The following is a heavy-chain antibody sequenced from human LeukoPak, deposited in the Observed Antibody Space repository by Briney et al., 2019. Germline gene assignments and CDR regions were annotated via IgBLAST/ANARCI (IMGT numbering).Heavy chain of an antibody. CDR3: AKNGGGFLEGYFNWVRP. J-gene: IGHJ5*02. CDR1: GGSISSYY. Sequence: PSETLSLTCTVSGGSISSYYWSWIRQSAGKGLEWIGRIYTSGSTNYNPSLKSRVTMSVDTSKNQFSLKLSSVTAADTAMYYCAKNGGGFLEGYFNWVRPWGQGTLVTVSS. V-gene: IGHV4-4*07. CDR2: IYTSGST. D-gene: IGHD3-3*01.